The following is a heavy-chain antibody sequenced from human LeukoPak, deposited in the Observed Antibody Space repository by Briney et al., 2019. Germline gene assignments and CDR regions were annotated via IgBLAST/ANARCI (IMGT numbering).Heavy chain of an antibody. D-gene: IGHD7-27*01. V-gene: IGHV3-48*04. CDR1: GFTFSSYS. J-gene: IGHJ4*02. Sequence: GGSLRLSCAASGFTFSSYSMTWVRQAPGKGLEWVSYISSSGGTIYYADSVKGRFTISRDNAKNSLYLQMNSLRAEDTALYYCAKDTGGPVDYWGQGTLVTVSS. CDR2: ISSSGGTI. CDR3: AKDTGGPVDY.